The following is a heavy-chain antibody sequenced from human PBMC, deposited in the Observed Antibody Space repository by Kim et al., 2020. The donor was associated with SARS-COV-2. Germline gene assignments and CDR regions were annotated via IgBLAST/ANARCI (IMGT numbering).Heavy chain of an antibody. CDR3: ARDLDASRFDY. V-gene: IGHV1-69*04. D-gene: IGHD1-1*01. Sequence: KVRGRVTITADNSTSTAYMELSSLRSEATAVYYCARDLDASRFDYWGQGTLVTVSS. J-gene: IGHJ4*02.